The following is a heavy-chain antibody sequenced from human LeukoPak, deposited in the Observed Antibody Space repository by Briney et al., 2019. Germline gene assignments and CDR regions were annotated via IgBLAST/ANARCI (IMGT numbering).Heavy chain of an antibody. CDR1: GYTFTSYD. V-gene: IGHV1-8*01. CDR3: ARRYYYDSSGYQEYFQH. CDR2: MNPNSGNT. D-gene: IGHD3-22*01. J-gene: IGHJ1*01. Sequence: ASVKVSCKASGYTFTSYDINWVRQATGQGLEWMGWMNPNSGNTGYAQKFQGRVTMTRNTSISTAYMELSSLRSEDTAVYYCARRYYYDSSGYQEYFQHWGQGTLVTVSS.